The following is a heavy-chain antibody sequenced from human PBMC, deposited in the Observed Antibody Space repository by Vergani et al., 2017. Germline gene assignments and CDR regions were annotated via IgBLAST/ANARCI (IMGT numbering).Heavy chain of an antibody. CDR2: ISYDGSNK. Sequence: QVQLVESGGGVVQPGRSLRLSCAASGFTFSSYAMHWVRQAPGKGLEWVAVISYDGSNKYYADSVKGRFTISRDNSKNTLYLQMNSLRAEDTAVYYCARVGCSSTSCYFDVNGAETIDYWGQGTLVTVPS. CDR3: ARVGCSSTSCYFDVNGAETIDY. V-gene: IGHV3-30*04. D-gene: IGHD2-2*01. J-gene: IGHJ4*02. CDR1: GFTFSSYA.